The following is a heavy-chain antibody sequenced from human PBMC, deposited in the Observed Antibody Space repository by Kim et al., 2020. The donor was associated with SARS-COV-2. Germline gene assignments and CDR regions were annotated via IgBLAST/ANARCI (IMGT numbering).Heavy chain of an antibody. CDR3: ARDTGAITRGY. Sequence: DSVKGRFTIARENAKNSLYLQMNSLRAEDTDVYSCARDTGAITRGYWGQGTLVTVSS. V-gene: IGHV3-48*03. J-gene: IGHJ4*02. D-gene: IGHD1-26*01.